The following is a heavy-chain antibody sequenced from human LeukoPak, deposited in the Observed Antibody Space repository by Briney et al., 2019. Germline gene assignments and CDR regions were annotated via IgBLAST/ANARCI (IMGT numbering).Heavy chain of an antibody. D-gene: IGHD6-19*01. CDR1: GYTFTSYY. CDR2: INPSGGST. J-gene: IGHJ4*02. V-gene: IGHV1-46*01. Sequence: ASVKVSCKASGYTFTSYYMHWVRQAPGQGLEWMGIINPSGGSTSYAQKFQGRVTMTRDMSTSTVYMELSSLRSEDTAVYYCARGDLIIAVAGTQDYWGQGTLVTVSS. CDR3: ARGDLIIAVAGTQDY.